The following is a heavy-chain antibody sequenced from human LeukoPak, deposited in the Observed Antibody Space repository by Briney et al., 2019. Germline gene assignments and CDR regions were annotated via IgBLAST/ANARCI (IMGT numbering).Heavy chain of an antibody. Sequence: GGSLRLSCAASGFTFSRYWMSWVRQAPGKGLEWVSAITGSGGTTSYADSVKGRFTISRDNSKNTLFLQLNSLRAEDTAVYYCAKGATYYYDSSGQIDYWGQGTLVTVYS. CDR1: GFTFSRYW. CDR3: AKGATYYYDSSGQIDY. V-gene: IGHV3-23*01. J-gene: IGHJ4*02. CDR2: ITGSGGTT. D-gene: IGHD3-22*01.